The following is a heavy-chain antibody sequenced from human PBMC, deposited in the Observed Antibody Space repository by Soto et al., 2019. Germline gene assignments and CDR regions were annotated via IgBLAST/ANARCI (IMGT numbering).Heavy chain of an antibody. J-gene: IGHJ6*02. CDR1: GFAFRTYA. Sequence: LRLSCAASGFAFRTYAMAWVRQAPGKGLEWVSGIWGSGDRTFYADSVKGRFTISRDNSRNTLYLQMYSLTAEDTALYYCAKTGPYCGGDCSRYFYGMDVWGQGXTVTVYS. V-gene: IGHV3-23*01. D-gene: IGHD2-21*02. CDR2: IWGSGDRT. CDR3: AKTGPYCGGDCSRYFYGMDV.